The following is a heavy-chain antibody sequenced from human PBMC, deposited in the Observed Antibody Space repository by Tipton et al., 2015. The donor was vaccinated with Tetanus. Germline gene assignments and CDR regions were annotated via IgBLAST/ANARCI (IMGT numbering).Heavy chain of an antibody. CDR1: GFIFSSYG. Sequence: SLRPSCAASGFIFSSYGIHWVRQAPGKGLEWVAVSWYDGTDNYYAYSVKRRFTISRDHSKNPLYLQMESIRAEATGVYYCAREGDCSGGSCFSGGFGNWGQGSQVTVSS. CDR3: AREGDCSGGSCFSGGFGN. D-gene: IGHD2-15*01. CDR2: SWYDGTDN. J-gene: IGHJ4*02. V-gene: IGHV3-33*01.